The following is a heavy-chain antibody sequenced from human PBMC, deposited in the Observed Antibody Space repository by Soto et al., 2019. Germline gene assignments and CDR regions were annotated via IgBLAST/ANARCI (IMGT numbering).Heavy chain of an antibody. CDR1: GGTFSSYA. J-gene: IGHJ4*02. CDR2: IIPILGTA. V-gene: IGHV1-69*13. CDR3: ARDQDSGYFDY. D-gene: IGHD3-22*01. Sequence: GASVKVSCKASGGTFSSYAISWVRQAPGQGLEWMGEIIPILGTANYAQKFQGRVTITADESTSTAYMELSSLRSEDTAVYYCARDQDSGYFDYWGQGTLVTVS.